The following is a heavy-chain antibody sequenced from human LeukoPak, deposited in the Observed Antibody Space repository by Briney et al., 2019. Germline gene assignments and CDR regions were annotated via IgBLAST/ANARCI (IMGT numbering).Heavy chain of an antibody. CDR3: TSLLGYCTNDVCYNY. CDR2: IRSEPNSYAT. CDR1: GFTFSGSA. Sequence: GGSLRLSCAASGFTFSGSAMHWVRQASGKGLEWVGRIRSEPNSYATAYAASVKGRFTISRDGSKNTAYLQMNSLKTEDTAVYYCTSLLGYCTNDVCYNYWGQGTLVTVSS. V-gene: IGHV3-73*01. D-gene: IGHD2-8*01. J-gene: IGHJ4*02.